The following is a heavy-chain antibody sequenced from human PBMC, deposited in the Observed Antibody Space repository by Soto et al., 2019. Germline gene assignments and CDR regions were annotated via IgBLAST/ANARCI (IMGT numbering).Heavy chain of an antibody. V-gene: IGHV4-39*01. J-gene: IGHJ6*02. CDR1: GGSISSSSYY. CDR2: IYYSGST. CDR3: ARHVDYYDSSGPPPYYYYGMDV. D-gene: IGHD3-22*01. Sequence: PSETLSLTCTVSGGSISSSSYYWGWIRQPPGKGLEWIGSIYYSGSTYYDPSLKSRVTISVDTSKNQFSLKLSSVTAADTAVYYCARHVDYYDSSGPPPYYYYGMDVWGQGTTVTVSS.